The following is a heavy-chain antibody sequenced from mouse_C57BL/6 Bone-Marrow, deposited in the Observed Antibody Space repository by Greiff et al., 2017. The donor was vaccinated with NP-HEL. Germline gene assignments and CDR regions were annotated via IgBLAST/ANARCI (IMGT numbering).Heavy chain of an antibody. CDR3: ARRGITTVVDYFDY. D-gene: IGHD1-1*01. J-gene: IGHJ2*01. Sequence: VQLQQPGAELVRPGTSVKLSCKASGYTFTSYWMHWVKQRPGQGLAWIGVIDPSDSYTNYNQKFTGKATLTVDTSSSTAYMQLSSLTSEDSAVYYCARRGITTVVDYFDYWGQGTTLTVSS. V-gene: IGHV1-59*01. CDR1: GYTFTSYW. CDR2: IDPSDSYT.